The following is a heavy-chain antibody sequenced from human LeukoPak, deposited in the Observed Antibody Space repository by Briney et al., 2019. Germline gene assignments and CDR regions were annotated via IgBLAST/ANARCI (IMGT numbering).Heavy chain of an antibody. Sequence: GGSLRLSCAASGFTVSSNYMSWVRQAPGKGLEWVSVIYSGGSTYYADSVKGRFTISRDNSKNTLYLQMNSLRAGDTAVYYCAKELLWFGELPPAYWGQGTLVTVSS. V-gene: IGHV3-66*01. CDR1: GFTVSSNY. J-gene: IGHJ4*02. D-gene: IGHD3-10*01. CDR3: AKELLWFGELPPAY. CDR2: IYSGGST.